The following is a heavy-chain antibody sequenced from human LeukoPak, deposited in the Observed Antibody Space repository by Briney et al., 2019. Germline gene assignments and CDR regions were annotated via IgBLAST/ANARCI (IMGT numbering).Heavy chain of an antibody. D-gene: IGHD4-23*01. J-gene: IGHJ1*01. CDR2: IKQDGSEK. CDR3: ARDNSGPFQH. CDR1: GFTFSRYW. Sequence: GGSLRLSCAASGFTFSRYWMRWVRQAPGKGLEWVANIKQDGSEKYYLDSVKGRLTISRDNAKNSLYLQMNSLRAEDTAVYYCARDNSGPFQHWGQGTLVTVSS. V-gene: IGHV3-7*01.